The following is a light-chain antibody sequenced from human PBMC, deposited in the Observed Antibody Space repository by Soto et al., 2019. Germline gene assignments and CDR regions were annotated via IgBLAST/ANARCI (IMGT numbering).Light chain of an antibody. J-gene: IGLJ2*01. CDR2: DVS. CDR3: SSYTNSVL. Sequence: QSALTQPASVSGSPGQSITISCTGTSSDVGDYNFVSWYQQYPGKAPKVLIYDVSHRPSGVSDRFSGAKSGNTAFLIISGLRAEDEADYYCSSYTNSVLFGGGTKLTVL. CDR1: SSDVGDYNF. V-gene: IGLV2-14*03.